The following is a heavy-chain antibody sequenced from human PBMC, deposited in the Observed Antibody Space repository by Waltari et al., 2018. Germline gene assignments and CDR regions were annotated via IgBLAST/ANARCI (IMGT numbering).Heavy chain of an antibody. CDR3: ARVTVTSESWFAP. Sequence: QLQLQESGPGLVKPSQTLSLTCIVSGGSVTSGDYYWSWIRQPPGKGLEWIGYIYYTGKSYYSPSLKTRVTFSVDTYKNQFSLTLNSATAADTAVYFCARVTVTSESWFAPWGQGTLVTVSS. CDR1: GGSVTSGDYY. V-gene: IGHV4-30-4*08. CDR2: IYYTGKS. D-gene: IGHD4-4*01. J-gene: IGHJ5*02.